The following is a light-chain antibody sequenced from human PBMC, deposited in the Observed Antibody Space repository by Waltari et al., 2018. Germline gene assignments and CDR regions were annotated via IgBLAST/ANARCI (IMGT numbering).Light chain of an antibody. CDR2: DDS. Sequence: SYVVTQPPSVSVAPGQTARITFGGNNLGSKSVHWYQQKPGQAPVLVVYDDSDRPSGIPERFSGSNSGNTATLTISRVEAGDEADYFCQVWDSSSDHWVFGGGTKLSVL. CDR1: NLGSKS. J-gene: IGLJ3*02. CDR3: QVWDSSSDHWV. V-gene: IGLV3-21*02.